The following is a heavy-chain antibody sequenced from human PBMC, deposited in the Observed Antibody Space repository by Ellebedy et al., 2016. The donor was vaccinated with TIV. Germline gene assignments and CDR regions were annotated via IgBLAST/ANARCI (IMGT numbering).Heavy chain of an antibody. Sequence: GESLKISCAASAFTFDDYGMSWVRQVPGRGLEWVSGITWNGRSTGYADSVKGRFTISSDNAKNTLYLQMNSLRAEDTAVYYCARPLNFYYYGSGSHPFDYWGQGTLVTVSP. J-gene: IGHJ4*02. CDR2: ITWNGRST. V-gene: IGHV3-20*04. CDR1: AFTFDDYG. CDR3: ARPLNFYYYGSGSHPFDY. D-gene: IGHD3-10*01.